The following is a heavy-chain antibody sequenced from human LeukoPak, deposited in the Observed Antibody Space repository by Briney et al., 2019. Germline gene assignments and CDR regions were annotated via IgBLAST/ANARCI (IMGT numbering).Heavy chain of an antibody. Sequence: GGSLRLSCAASGFTFSSYEMNWVRQAPGKGLEWVANIKQDGSEKYYVDSVRGRFTISRDNAKNSLYLQMNSLRAEDTAVYYCARAVSLSYWGQGTLVTVSS. CDR1: GFTFSSYE. D-gene: IGHD3-16*02. CDR3: ARAVSLSY. V-gene: IGHV3-7*01. J-gene: IGHJ4*02. CDR2: IKQDGSEK.